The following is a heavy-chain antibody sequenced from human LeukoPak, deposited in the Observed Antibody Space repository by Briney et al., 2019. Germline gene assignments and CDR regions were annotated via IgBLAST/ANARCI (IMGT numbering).Heavy chain of an antibody. V-gene: IGHV3-20*04. J-gene: IGHJ4*02. D-gene: IGHD3-9*01. Sequence: GGPLRLSCAASGFTFDDYGMIWVRQTPGNGLEWGSGINWNGGSTGYAGSVKGRFTNARDNAKNSLYLQMNSLRAEDTALYYCAKGRSSYDTLNDYWGQGTLVTVSS. CDR2: INWNGGST. CDR1: GFTFDDYG. CDR3: AKGRSSYDTLNDY.